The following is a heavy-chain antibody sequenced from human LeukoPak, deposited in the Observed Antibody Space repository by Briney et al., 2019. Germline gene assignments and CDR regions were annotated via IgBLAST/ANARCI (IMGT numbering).Heavy chain of an antibody. CDR3: ARGESRGFDP. CDR1: GDSISSYY. V-gene: IGHV4-59*01. J-gene: IGHJ5*02. Sequence: PSETLSLTCSVSGDSISSYYWSWIRQPPGKGLEWIGYIYDSGSTNYSPSLKSRVTISVDTSKNQFSLKLSSVTAADTAVYYCARGESRGFDPWGQGTLVTVSS. CDR2: IYDSGST.